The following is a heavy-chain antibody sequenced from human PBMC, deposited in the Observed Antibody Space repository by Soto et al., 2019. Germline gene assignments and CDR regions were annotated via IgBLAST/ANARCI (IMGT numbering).Heavy chain of an antibody. Sequence: PGGSLRLSCAASGFTFSSYGMHWVRQAPGKGLEWVAVISYDGSNKYYADSVKGRFTISRDNSKNTLYLQMNSLRAEDTAVYYCAKDIRVYDSSGYGFSAFDIWGQGTMVTVSS. CDR3: AKDIRVYDSSGYGFSAFDI. CDR2: ISYDGSNK. J-gene: IGHJ3*02. V-gene: IGHV3-30*18. CDR1: GFTFSSYG. D-gene: IGHD3-22*01.